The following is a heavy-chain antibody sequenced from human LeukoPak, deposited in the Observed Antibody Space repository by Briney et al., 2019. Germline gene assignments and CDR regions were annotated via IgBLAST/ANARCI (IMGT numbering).Heavy chain of an antibody. J-gene: IGHJ4*02. V-gene: IGHV5-51*01. CDR2: IYPGDSDT. D-gene: IGHD3-16*02. Sequence: GESLQISCKGSGYSFTSYWIGWVRQMPGKGLEWMGIIYPGDSDTRYSPSFQGQVTISADKSISTAYLQWSSLKASDTAVYYCARLRPTWGSYRPYFDYWGQGTLVTVSS. CDR3: ARLRPTWGSYRPYFDY. CDR1: GYSFTSYW.